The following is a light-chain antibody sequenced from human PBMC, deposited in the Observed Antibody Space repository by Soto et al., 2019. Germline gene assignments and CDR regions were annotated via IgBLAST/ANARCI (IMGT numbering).Light chain of an antibody. CDR1: QSLLHITGETF. J-gene: IGKJ5*01. CDR3: MQSKQLPPT. CDR2: EVS. V-gene: IGKV2D-29*02. Sequence: DVVITQTPLSLSVAPGQPASISCKSSQSLLHITGETFLFWYLQKPGQSPQLLIYEVSTRVSGVPDRFSGSGSGTDITLENSRVEPDDVGIYYCMQSKQLPPTFGRGTRLGIE.